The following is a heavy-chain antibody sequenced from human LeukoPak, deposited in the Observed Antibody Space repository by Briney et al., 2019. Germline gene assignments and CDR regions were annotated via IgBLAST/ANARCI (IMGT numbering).Heavy chain of an antibody. J-gene: IGHJ4*02. D-gene: IGHD2-2*01. Sequence: PSETLSLTCTVSGASISRYYWSWIRQSPGMGLEWIAYMQYSGAINYNPSLKSRVTLSVDTSKSQFSLKLNSVTAADTAVYFCAGGGYCSRSNCFAPLLDYWGQGKLVTVSS. CDR3: AGGGYCSRSNCFAPLLDY. CDR2: MQYSGAI. CDR1: GASISRYY. V-gene: IGHV4-59*01.